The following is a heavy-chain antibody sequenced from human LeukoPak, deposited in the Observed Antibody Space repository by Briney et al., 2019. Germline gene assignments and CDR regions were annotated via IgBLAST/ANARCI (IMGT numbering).Heavy chain of an antibody. D-gene: IGHD6-13*01. CDR1: GFTFSSYS. CDR2: ISSSSSYI. J-gene: IGHJ1*01. V-gene: IGHV3-21*01. CDR3: AISPYSSSWYFQH. Sequence: GGSLRLSCAASGFTFSSYSMNWVRQAPGKGLEGVSSISSSSSYIYYADSVKGRFTISRDNAKNSLYLQMNSLRAEDTAVYYCAISPYSSSWYFQHWGQGTLVTVSS.